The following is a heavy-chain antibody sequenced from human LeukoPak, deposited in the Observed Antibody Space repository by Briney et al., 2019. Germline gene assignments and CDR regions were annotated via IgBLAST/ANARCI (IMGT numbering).Heavy chain of an antibody. CDR1: GGSFSGYY. CDR2: INHSGST. J-gene: IGHJ6*02. Sequence: KPSETLSLTCAVYGGSFSGYYWSWIRQPPGKGLEWIGEINHSGSTNYNPSLKSRVTISVDTSKNQLSLKLSSVTAADTAVYYCARNRRLGGKNCSGGSCRTYYYYGMDVWGHGTTVTVSS. D-gene: IGHD2-15*01. V-gene: IGHV4-34*01. CDR3: ARNRRLGGKNCSGGSCRTYYYYGMDV.